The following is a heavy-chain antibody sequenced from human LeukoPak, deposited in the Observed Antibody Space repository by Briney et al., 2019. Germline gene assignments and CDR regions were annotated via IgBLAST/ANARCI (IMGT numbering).Heavy chain of an antibody. CDR1: GYTFTGYY. V-gene: IGHV1-2*02. CDR2: IDPKSGGT. D-gene: IGHD3-16*01. Sequence: GASVKVSCKASGYTFTGYYIHWVRQAPGQGLEWMGWIDPKSGGTNYAQNFQGRVTMTRDTSISTVYMELSRLRSDDTAVYYCARQGDLTYVDYWGQGTLVTVSS. J-gene: IGHJ4*02. CDR3: ARQGDLTYVDY.